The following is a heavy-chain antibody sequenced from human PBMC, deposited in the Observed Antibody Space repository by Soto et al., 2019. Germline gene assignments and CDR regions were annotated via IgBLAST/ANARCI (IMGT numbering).Heavy chain of an antibody. J-gene: IGHJ4*02. CDR2: MYHSGDS. Sequence: QVQLQESGPRLVKPSETLSLTCSVSGASISSSVSSWTWIRQPPGKGLECIGFMYHSGDSFYNPSLRRRVSISLDTSDNHFSLKLTSMTAEDTAVYYCARGGRRFGELSGFEDWGPGALVTVSS. V-gene: IGHV4-30-4*01. D-gene: IGHD3-10*01. CDR1: GASISSSVSS. CDR3: ARGGRRFGELSGFED.